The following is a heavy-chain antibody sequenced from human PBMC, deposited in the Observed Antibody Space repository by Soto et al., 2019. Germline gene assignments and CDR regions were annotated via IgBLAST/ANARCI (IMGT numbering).Heavy chain of an antibody. CDR1: GFTFSSYA. J-gene: IGHJ4*02. CDR2: ISGSGGST. Sequence: GGSLRLSCAASGFTFSSYAMSWVRQAPGKGLEWVSAISGSGGSTYYADSVKGRFTISRDNSKNTPYLQMNSLRAEDTAVYYCAKAGPDCSSTSCYDFWGQGTLVTVSS. V-gene: IGHV3-23*01. CDR3: AKAGPDCSSTSCYDF. D-gene: IGHD2-2*01.